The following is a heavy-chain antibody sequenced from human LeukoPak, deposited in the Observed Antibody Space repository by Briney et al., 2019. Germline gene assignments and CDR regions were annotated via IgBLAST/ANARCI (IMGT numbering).Heavy chain of an antibody. Sequence: PSETLSLTCSVSGGAISSSDDYWGFVRQTPGKGLEWMGSIYYTGSSHYNPSLRSRATISVDTSKNQFSLKLSSVTAADTAFYYCARYIVSYPHDAFDIWGQGTMVTVSS. CDR3: ARYIVSYPHDAFDI. D-gene: IGHD1-26*01. CDR2: IYYTGSS. CDR1: GGAISSSDDY. J-gene: IGHJ3*02. V-gene: IGHV4-39*07.